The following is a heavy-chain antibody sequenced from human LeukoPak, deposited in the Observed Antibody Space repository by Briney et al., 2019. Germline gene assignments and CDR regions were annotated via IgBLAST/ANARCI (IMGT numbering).Heavy chain of an antibody. Sequence: SETLSLTCTVSGGSISRYSWNWVRQPPGKGLECVGYIYHSGATNYNPSLKSRVTISLDTSKDHFSLSLRSVTAADTAIYYCARQYDSGWAGFGYWGPGILVTVSS. CDR2: IYHSGAT. CDR3: ARQYDSGWAGFGY. CDR1: GGSISRYS. J-gene: IGHJ4*02. D-gene: IGHD6-19*01. V-gene: IGHV4-59*08.